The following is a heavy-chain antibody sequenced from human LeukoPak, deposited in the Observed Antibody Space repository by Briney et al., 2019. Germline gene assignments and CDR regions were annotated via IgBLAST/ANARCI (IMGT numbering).Heavy chain of an antibody. CDR1: GFTFSSYW. CDR2: IKQDGSEK. D-gene: IGHD6-6*01. Sequence: PGGSLRLSCAASGFTFSSYWMSWVRQGPGKGPEWVANIKQDGSEKYYVDSVKGRFTISRDNAENSLYLQMNSLRADDTAVYYCARVYRSSSGYCFDYWAQGTLATVSS. J-gene: IGHJ4*02. V-gene: IGHV3-7*01. CDR3: ARVYRSSSGYCFDY.